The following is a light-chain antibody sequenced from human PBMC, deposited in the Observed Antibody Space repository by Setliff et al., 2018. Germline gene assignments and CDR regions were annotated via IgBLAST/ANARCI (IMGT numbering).Light chain of an antibody. Sequence: TQPAAVSGSPGQSIAISCTGTSRDVGGYNFVSWYQHHPDKAPKLLIYDVTVRPSGVSDRFSGSKSGNTASLTISGLQAEGEADYYCLSYTSDTTHAVFGGGTKVTVL. CDR3: LSYTSDTTHAV. CDR2: DVT. V-gene: IGLV2-14*03. J-gene: IGLJ2*01. CDR1: SRDVGGYNF.